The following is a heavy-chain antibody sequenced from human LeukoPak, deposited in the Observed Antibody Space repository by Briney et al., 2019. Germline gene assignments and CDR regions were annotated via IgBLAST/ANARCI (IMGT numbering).Heavy chain of an antibody. D-gene: IGHD3-3*01. V-gene: IGHV1-2*06. CDR2: INPNSGGT. CDR1: GYTFTGYY. J-gene: IGHJ4*02. CDR3: ARSWSHFDY. Sequence: ASVKVSCKASGYTFTGYYMHWVRQAPGQGLEWMGRINPNSGGTNYAQNFQGRVTMTRDTSISTAYMELSSLRSEDTAMYYCARSWSHFDYWGQGTLVTVSS.